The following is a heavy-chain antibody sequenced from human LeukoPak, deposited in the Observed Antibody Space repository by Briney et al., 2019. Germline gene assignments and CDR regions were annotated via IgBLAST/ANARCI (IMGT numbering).Heavy chain of an antibody. Sequence: ASVKASCKASGYTFTSYDINWVRQATGQGLEWMGWMNPNSGNTGYAQKFQGRVTMTRNTSISTAYMELSSLRSEDTAVYYCARGRLGTGRRYYYYYMDVWGKGTTVTVSS. V-gene: IGHV1-8*01. D-gene: IGHD1-14*01. CDR3: ARGRLGTGRRYYYYYMDV. J-gene: IGHJ6*03. CDR1: GYTFTSYD. CDR2: MNPNSGNT.